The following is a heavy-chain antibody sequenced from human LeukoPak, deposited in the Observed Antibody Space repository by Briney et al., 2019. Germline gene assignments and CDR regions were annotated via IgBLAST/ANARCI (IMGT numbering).Heavy chain of an antibody. Sequence: GASLKVSCKASGYTFTVYYMHWVRQAPGQGLEWMVWISAYNGNTNYAQKLQGRVTMTTDTSTSTAYMELRSLRSDDTAVYYCARVVGATTYYYYYYMDVWGKGTTVTVSS. J-gene: IGHJ6*03. CDR3: ARVVGATTYYYYYYMDV. V-gene: IGHV1-18*04. CDR2: ISAYNGNT. D-gene: IGHD1-26*01. CDR1: GYTFTVYY.